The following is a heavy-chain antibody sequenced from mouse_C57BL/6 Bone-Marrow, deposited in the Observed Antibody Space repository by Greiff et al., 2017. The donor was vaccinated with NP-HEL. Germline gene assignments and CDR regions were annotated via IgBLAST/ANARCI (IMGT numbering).Heavy chain of an antibody. CDR3: ARDYDSISFAY. Sequence: QVQLQQSGAELAKPGASVKLSCKASGYSFTSYWMHWVKQRPGQGLEWLGYINPSSGYTKYNQKFKDKATLTADKSSSTAYMQLSSLTYEDSAVYYCARDYDSISFAYWGQGTRVTVSA. D-gene: IGHD1-1*01. V-gene: IGHV1-7*01. CDR2: INPSSGYT. J-gene: IGHJ3*01. CDR1: GYSFTSYW.